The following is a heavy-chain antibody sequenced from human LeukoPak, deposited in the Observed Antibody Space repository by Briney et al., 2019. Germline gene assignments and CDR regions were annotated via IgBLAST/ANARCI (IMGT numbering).Heavy chain of an antibody. V-gene: IGHV3-23*01. J-gene: IGHJ6*03. D-gene: IGHD1-26*01. Sequence: GGSLRLSCAASGFTFSSHALSWVRQAPGKGLEWASSLSGSGYNTYYADSVKGRFTISRDNSKNTLFLQMNSLRAEDTAVYSCAKDLSGRSYSYYYMDVWGRGTTVTVSS. CDR1: GFTFSSHA. CDR2: LSGSGYNT. CDR3: AKDLSGRSYSYYYMDV.